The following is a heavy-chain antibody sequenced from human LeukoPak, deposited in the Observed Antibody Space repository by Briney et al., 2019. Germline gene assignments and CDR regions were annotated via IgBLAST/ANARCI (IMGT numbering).Heavy chain of an antibody. D-gene: IGHD3-10*01. CDR1: GYTFIGYY. CDR3: ARDGDGSGSYFVVRY. Sequence: ASVKVSCKASGYTFIGYYMHWVRQAPGQGLEWMGWINPNSGGTNYAQKFQGRVTMTRDTSISTAYMELSRLRSDDTAVYYCARDGDGSGSYFVVRYWGQGTLVTVSS. CDR2: INPNSGGT. V-gene: IGHV1-2*02. J-gene: IGHJ4*02.